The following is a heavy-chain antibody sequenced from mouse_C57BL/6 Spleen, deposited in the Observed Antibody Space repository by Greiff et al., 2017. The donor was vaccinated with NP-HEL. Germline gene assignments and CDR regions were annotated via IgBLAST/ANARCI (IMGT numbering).Heavy chain of an antibody. V-gene: IGHV1-69*01. D-gene: IGHD4-1*01. J-gene: IGHJ2*01. CDR2: IDPSDSYT. CDR1: GYTFTSYW. Sequence: VQLQQPGAELVMPGASVKLSCKASGYTFTSYWMHWVKQRPGQGLEWIGEIDPSDSYTNNNQKFKGKSTLTVDKSSSTAYMQLSSLTSEDSAVYDCARCELGRDLDYWGQGTTLTVSS. CDR3: ARCELGRDLDY.